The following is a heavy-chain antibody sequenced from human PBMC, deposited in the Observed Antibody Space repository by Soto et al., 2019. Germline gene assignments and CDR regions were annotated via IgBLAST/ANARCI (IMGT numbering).Heavy chain of an antibody. CDR1: GYDFSTYY. V-gene: IGHV5-51*01. CDR2: IHPRDSDT. Sequence: GESLKISCKGSGYDFSTYYIGWVRQMPGKGLEWLGLIHPRDSDTRYSPSFQGQVTISADQSINTAYLHWSSLKASDTATYYCGRDGRYGSYCCASDVWGQGTKVTVSS. D-gene: IGHD1-26*01. J-gene: IGHJ3*01. CDR3: GRDGRYGSYCCASDV.